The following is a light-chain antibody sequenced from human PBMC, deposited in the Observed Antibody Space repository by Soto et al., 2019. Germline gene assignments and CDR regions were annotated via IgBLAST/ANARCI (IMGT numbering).Light chain of an antibody. CDR3: QQRHMWPIT. V-gene: IGKV3-11*01. J-gene: IGKJ5*01. Sequence: EVVLTQSPVTLSLSPGERATLSFRASQSFRGLLAWYQQKPGQAPRLLIYDAYNRATGIPPRFSGSGSGTDFTLTISRLEPEDSAVYYCQQRHMWPITFGQGTRLEIK. CDR2: DAY. CDR1: QSFRGL.